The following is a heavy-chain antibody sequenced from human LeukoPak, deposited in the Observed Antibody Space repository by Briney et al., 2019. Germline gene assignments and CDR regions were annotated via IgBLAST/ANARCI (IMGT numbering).Heavy chain of an antibody. V-gene: IGHV1-3*01. CDR1: GYTFTNYA. D-gene: IGHD4-17*01. J-gene: IGHJ4*02. Sequence: ASVKVSCKASGYTFTNYAIHWVRQAPGQRLEWMGWISAGTGDTKYSQNFQGRVTITRDTSASTVYMELSSLRSEDTAVYCCARFGDYAHDYWGQGTLVSVSS. CDR3: ARFGDYAHDY. CDR2: ISAGTGDT.